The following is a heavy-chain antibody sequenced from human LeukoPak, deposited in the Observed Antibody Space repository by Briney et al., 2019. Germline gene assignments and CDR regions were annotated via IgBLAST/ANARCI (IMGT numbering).Heavy chain of an antibody. D-gene: IGHD3-22*01. CDR2: VNHSGST. Sequence: SETLSLTCAVYGGSFSGYYWSWIRQPPGKGLEWIGEVNHSGSTNYNPSLKSRVTISVDTSKSQFSLKLSSVTAADTAVYYCASGRYIYDSTGYYSYWGQGTLVTVSS. CDR1: GGSFSGYY. J-gene: IGHJ4*02. V-gene: IGHV4-34*01. CDR3: ASGRYIYDSTGYYSY.